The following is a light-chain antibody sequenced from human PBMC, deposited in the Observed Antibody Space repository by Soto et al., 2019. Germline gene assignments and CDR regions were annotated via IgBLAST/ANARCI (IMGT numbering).Light chain of an antibody. Sequence: QSALTQPASVSGSPGQSITISCTGTSSDVGRYNYVSWYQQHPGKAPKLMIYDVTNRPSGVSNRFSGSKSGNTASLTISGLQADDEADYYCSSYTSSYTDVFGTGTKVTVL. V-gene: IGLV2-14*01. CDR2: DVT. CDR3: SSYTSSYTDV. J-gene: IGLJ1*01. CDR1: SSDVGRYNY.